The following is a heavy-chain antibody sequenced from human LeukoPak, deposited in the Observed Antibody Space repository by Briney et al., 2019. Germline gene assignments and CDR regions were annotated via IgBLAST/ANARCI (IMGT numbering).Heavy chain of an antibody. CDR2: MNPNSGTT. CDR1: GYTFTTYD. Sequence: ASVKVSCKASGYTFTTYDINWVRQASGQGLEWMGWMNPNSGTTDFAQKFQGRVTITRNTSITTAYLELTGLRSEDTAVYFCARVGRNWGLDSWGQGTLVTVSS. V-gene: IGHV1-8*03. CDR3: ARVGRNWGLDS. J-gene: IGHJ4*02. D-gene: IGHD7-27*01.